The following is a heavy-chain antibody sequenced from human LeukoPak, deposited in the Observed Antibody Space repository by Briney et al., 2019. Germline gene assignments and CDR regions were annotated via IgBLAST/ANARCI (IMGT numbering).Heavy chain of an antibody. CDR1: GYTFTGYY. D-gene: IGHD1-26*01. J-gene: IGHJ3*02. Sequence: GASVKVSCKASGYTFTGYYMHWVRQAPGQGLEWMGWINPNSGGTNYAQKFQGRVTMTRDTSISTAYMELSRLRSDDTAVYYCARVIGGSYSWNPFDIWGQGTMVTVSS. V-gene: IGHV1-2*02. CDR2: INPNSGGT. CDR3: ARVIGGSYSWNPFDI.